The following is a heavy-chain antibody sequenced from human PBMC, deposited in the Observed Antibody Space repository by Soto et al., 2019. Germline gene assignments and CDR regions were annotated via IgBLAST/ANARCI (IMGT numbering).Heavy chain of an antibody. D-gene: IGHD2-2*01. J-gene: IGHJ4*02. CDR3: ASRYLEYCTSATCSAPYDY. V-gene: IGHV3-7*05. CDR2: IKQDGSEK. Sequence: GGSLRLSCVASGFTFSKFWMSWVRQAPGKGLEWVATIKQDGSEKYYVDYVKGRFTISRDNAKNSLFQQMNYLRAEDTAVYYCASRYLEYCTSATCSAPYDYWGQGTLVTVSS. CDR1: GFTFSKFW.